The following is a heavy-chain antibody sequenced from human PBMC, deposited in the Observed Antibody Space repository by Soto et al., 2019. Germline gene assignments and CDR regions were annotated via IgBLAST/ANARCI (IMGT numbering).Heavy chain of an antibody. D-gene: IGHD3-22*01. J-gene: IGHJ5*02. CDR3: ARDFFDSSDYTTNWFDP. CDR2: IYHTGNA. CDR1: GGSVSSGSYY. V-gene: IGHV4-39*01. Sequence: PSETLSLTCTVSGGSVSSGSYYWSWIRQPPGEGLEWIGSIYHTGNAYYNPSLKSRVTISVDTSKNQFSLKLTSVTAADAALYYCARDFFDSSDYTTNWFDPWGQGTLVTVSS.